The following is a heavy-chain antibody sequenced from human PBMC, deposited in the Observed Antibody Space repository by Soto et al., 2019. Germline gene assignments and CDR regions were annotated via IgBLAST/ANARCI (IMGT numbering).Heavy chain of an antibody. CDR2: INPSGGST. CDR3: ARDRAAQDAFDI. V-gene: IGHV1-46*03. CDR1: EYTFTSYY. J-gene: IGHJ3*02. Sequence: QVQLVQSGAEVKKPGASVKVSCKASEYTFTSYYMHWVRQAPGQGLEWMGIINPSGGSTSYAQKFQGRVTMTRDMSTSTVYMELSSLRSEDTAVYYCARDRAAQDAFDIWGQGTMVTVSS. D-gene: IGHD6-25*01.